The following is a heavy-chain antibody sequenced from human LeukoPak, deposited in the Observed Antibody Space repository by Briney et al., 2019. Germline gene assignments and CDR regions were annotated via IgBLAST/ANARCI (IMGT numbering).Heavy chain of an antibody. V-gene: IGHV3-33*01. D-gene: IGHD2-2*01. CDR2: IWYDGSNK. CDR1: GFTFSSYG. Sequence: GGSLRLSCAASGFTFSSYGMHWVRQAPGKGLEWVAVIWYDGSNKYYADSVKGRFTISRDNSKNTLYLQMNSLRAEDTAVYYCARGYCSSTSCQSPADYWGQGTLVTVSS. J-gene: IGHJ4*02. CDR3: ARGYCSSTSCQSPADY.